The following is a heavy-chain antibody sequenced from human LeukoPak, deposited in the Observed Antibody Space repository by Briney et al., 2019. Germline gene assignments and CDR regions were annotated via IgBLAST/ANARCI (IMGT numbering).Heavy chain of an antibody. D-gene: IGHD3-22*01. CDR1: GYTFTGHY. J-gene: IGHJ4*02. CDR3: ARVEYHYDSSGYYDD. CDR2: INPNSGGT. V-gene: IGHV1-2*02. Sequence: ASVKVSCKASGYTFTGHYMHWVRQAPGQGVEWMGWINPNSGGTNYAQKFQGRVTMTRDTSISTAYMELSSLRSDATAVYYCARVEYHYDSSGYYDDWGQGTLVTVSS.